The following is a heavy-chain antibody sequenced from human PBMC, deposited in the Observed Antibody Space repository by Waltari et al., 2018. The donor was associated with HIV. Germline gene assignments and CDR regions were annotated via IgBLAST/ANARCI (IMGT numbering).Heavy chain of an antibody. V-gene: IGHV1-2*06. J-gene: IGHJ4*02. CDR1: GYTFTAYY. D-gene: IGHD3-22*01. Sequence: QVQLVQSGAEVKKPGASVKVSCKASGYTFTAYYMHWVRQAPGKGLEGVGLINLNRGDTNYRQKFQGKVTMTRDTSISTAYMELSRLRSDDTAVYYCARDSYYYDSSGFFPDFWGQGTLVTVSS. CDR2: INLNRGDT. CDR3: ARDSYYYDSSGFFPDF.